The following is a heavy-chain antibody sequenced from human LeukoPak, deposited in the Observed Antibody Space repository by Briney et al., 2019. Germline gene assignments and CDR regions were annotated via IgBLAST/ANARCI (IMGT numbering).Heavy chain of an antibody. Sequence: PGGSLRLSCAASGFTFSSYWMHWVRQVPGKGLVWVSRINSDGSSTNYADSVKGRFTISRDNAKNTLYLQMNSLRAEDTAVYYCSRVGATSWYWGQGTLVTVSS. D-gene: IGHD1-26*01. V-gene: IGHV3-74*01. J-gene: IGHJ4*02. CDR1: GFTFSSYW. CDR2: INSDGSST. CDR3: SRVGATSWY.